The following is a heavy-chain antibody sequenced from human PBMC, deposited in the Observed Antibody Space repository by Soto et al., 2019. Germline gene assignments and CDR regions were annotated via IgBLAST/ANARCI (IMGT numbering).Heavy chain of an antibody. CDR1: GISIDNYY. Sequence: SEALSLTCTVSGISIDNYYCSWIRQSAGKGLEWIGRIYSSGTTNYNPSLKSRVTMSVDMSKSQFSLNVRSVTAADTAVYYCVRDVGGSGWFAPWGKGTLVTVSS. J-gene: IGHJ5*02. CDR3: VRDVGGSGWFAP. V-gene: IGHV4-4*07. CDR2: IYSSGTT.